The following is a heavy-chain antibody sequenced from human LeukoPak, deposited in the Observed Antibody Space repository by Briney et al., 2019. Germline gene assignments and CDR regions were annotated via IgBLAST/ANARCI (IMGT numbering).Heavy chain of an antibody. D-gene: IGHD5-12*01. CDR1: GFTFSSCG. CDR3: AKPDSGYDYYFDY. CDR2: ISYDGSNK. J-gene: IGHJ4*02. Sequence: GGSLRLSCAASGFTFSSCGMHWVRQAPGKGLEWVAVISYDGSNKYYADSVKGRFTISRDNSKNTLYLQMNSLRAEDTAVYYCAKPDSGYDYYFDYWGQGTLVTVSS. V-gene: IGHV3-30*18.